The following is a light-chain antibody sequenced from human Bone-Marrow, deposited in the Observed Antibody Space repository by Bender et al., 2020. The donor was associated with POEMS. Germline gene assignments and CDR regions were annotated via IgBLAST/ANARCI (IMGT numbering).Light chain of an antibody. CDR2: SDK. CDR1: NSNIGTNA. Sequence: QSVLTQPPSASGTPGQRVTISCSGSNSNIGTNAVSWYQQFPGTAPKLLIYSDKQRPSGVPDRFYAFKSGTSASLAISGLQSEDEADYYCAAWDAGLIGGVVGGGTKLTVL. V-gene: IGLV1-44*01. CDR3: AAWDAGLIGGV. J-gene: IGLJ3*02.